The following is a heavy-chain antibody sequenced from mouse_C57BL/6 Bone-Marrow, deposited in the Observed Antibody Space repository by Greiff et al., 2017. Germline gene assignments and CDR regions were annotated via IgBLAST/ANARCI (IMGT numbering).Heavy chain of an antibody. CDR3: AAFYDYGEAD. V-gene: IGHV1-80*01. J-gene: IGHJ3*01. D-gene: IGHD2-4*01. CDR1: GYAFSSYW. CDR2: INPGDGDT. Sequence: QVQLKESGAELVKPGASVKISCKASGYAFSSYWMNWVKQRPGKGLEWIGQINPGDGDTNYNGKFKGKATLTADKSSSTAYMQLSSLTSEDSAVYFCAAFYDYGEADWGQGTLVTVSA.